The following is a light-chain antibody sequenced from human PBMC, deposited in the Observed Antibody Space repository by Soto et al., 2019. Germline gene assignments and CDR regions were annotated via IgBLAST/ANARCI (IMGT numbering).Light chain of an antibody. J-gene: IGLJ2*01. CDR3: QSYDNRVRV. CDR2: GHS. CDR1: SSNIGAGHD. V-gene: IGLV1-40*01. Sequence: QSVLTQPPSVSGAPGQRGTISCTGNSSNIGAGHDVHWYQQLPGKAPQLLIYGHSTRPSGVPDRFSGSTSGTSASLAITGLQAEDEADYYCQSYDNRVRVFGEGTKLTVL.